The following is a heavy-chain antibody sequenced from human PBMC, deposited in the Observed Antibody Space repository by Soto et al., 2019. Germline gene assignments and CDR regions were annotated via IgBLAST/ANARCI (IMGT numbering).Heavy chain of an antibody. CDR3: ASSSPGSRTLMDI. CDR2: INPSGGST. CDR1: GYTFTSYY. V-gene: IGHV1-46*03. Sequence: QVQLVQSGAEVKKPGASVKVSCKASGYTFTSYYMHWVRQAPGQGLEWMGIINPSGGSTSYAQKFQGRVTMTRDTSTSTVYMALSSLRSEDTAVYYCASSSPGSRTLMDIWGQGTMVTVSS. D-gene: IGHD6-13*01. J-gene: IGHJ3*02.